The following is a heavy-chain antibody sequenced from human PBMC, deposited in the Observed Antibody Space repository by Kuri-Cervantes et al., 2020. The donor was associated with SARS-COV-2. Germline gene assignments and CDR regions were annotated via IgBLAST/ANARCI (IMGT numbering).Heavy chain of an antibody. Sequence: LSLTCAASGFTFNNYGMHWVRQAPGKGLEWVGFVRRDGSNYYYADSVKGRFTISRDNSKNSLYLEMNSLRPEDTAVYYCAKVETASLDYWGQGTLVAVSS. CDR2: VRRDGSNY. CDR1: GFTFNNYG. J-gene: IGHJ4*02. CDR3: AKVETASLDY. D-gene: IGHD3-3*01. V-gene: IGHV3-30*02.